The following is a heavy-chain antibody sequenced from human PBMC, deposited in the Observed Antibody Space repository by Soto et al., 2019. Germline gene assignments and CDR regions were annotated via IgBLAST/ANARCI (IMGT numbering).Heavy chain of an antibody. CDR2: ISWNSGSI. Sequence: GGSLRLSCAASGFTFDDYAIHWVRQAPGKGLEWVSGISWNSGSIGYADSVKGRFTISRDNAKNSLYLQMNSLRAEDTALYYCAKDTASWNAFDIWGQGTMVTVSS. D-gene: IGHD5-12*01. CDR3: AKDTASWNAFDI. J-gene: IGHJ3*02. CDR1: GFTFDDYA. V-gene: IGHV3-9*01.